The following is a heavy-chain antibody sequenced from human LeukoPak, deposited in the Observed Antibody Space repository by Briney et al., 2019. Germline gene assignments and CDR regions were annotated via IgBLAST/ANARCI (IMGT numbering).Heavy chain of an antibody. V-gene: IGHV1-2*02. D-gene: IGHD2-8*01. J-gene: IGHJ6*03. Sequence: ASVKVSCKASGYIFTGYYIHWVRQGPGQGLEWMGCINPNSGDTKYAQKFQGRVTMTRDTSISTAYMELSRLRSDDTAVYYCARDAGVNYYYYYMDVWGKGTTVTVSS. CDR3: ARDAGVNYYYYYMDV. CDR2: INPNSGDT. CDR1: GYIFTGYY.